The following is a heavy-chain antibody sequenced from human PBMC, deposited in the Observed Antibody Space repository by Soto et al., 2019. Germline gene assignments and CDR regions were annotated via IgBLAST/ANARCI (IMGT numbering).Heavy chain of an antibody. CDR1: GGTFSSYA. V-gene: IGHV1-69*06. D-gene: IGHD1-1*01. CDR3: ARSKNARANWNDVGEGDYYYYYYGMDV. Sequence: ASVKVSCKASGGTFSSYAISWVRQAPGQGLEWMGGIIPIFGTANYAQKFQGRVTITADKSTSTAYMELSSLRSEDTAVYYCARSKNARANWNDVGEGDYYYYYYGMDVWGQGTTVTVSS. CDR2: IIPIFGTA. J-gene: IGHJ6*02.